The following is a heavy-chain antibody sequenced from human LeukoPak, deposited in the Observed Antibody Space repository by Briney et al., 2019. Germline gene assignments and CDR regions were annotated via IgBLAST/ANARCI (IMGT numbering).Heavy chain of an antibody. V-gene: IGHV6-1*01. CDR3: ARELTGGDYFDY. CDR1: GDSFSSYSAA. CDR2: TYYRSRSYN. J-gene: IGHJ4*02. Sequence: SQTLSLTCAISGDSFSSYSAAWNWIRQSPSRGLEWLGRTYYRSRSYNDYAVSVKGRITINPDTSKNQFSLQLNSVTPEDTAVFYCARELTGGDYFDYWGQGTLVTVSS. D-gene: IGHD7-27*01.